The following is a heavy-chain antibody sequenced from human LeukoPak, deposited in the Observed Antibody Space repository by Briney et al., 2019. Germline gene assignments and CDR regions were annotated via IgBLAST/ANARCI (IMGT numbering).Heavy chain of an antibody. CDR1: GFTVSSNY. Sequence: GGSLRLSCAASGFTVSSNYMSWVRQAPGKGLEWVSVIYSGGSTYYADSVKGRFTISRDNSKNTLYLQMNSLRAEDTAVYYCAKDSVAVGKPVDYWGQGTLVTVSS. J-gene: IGHJ4*02. CDR2: IYSGGST. D-gene: IGHD6-19*01. CDR3: AKDSVAVGKPVDY. V-gene: IGHV3-53*01.